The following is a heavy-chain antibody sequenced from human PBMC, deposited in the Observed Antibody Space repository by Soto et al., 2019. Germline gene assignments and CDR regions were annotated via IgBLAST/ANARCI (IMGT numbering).Heavy chain of an antibody. CDR3: AHNDYYDSSGYYYPGY. Sequence: QITLKESGPTLVKPTQTLTLTCTFSGFSLSTSGVGVGWIRQPPGKALEWLALIYWDDDKRYSPSLKSRLTITXXTXKXXVVLTMTNMDPVDTATYYCAHNDYYDSSGYYYPGYWGQGTLVTVSS. CDR1: GFSLSTSGVG. D-gene: IGHD3-22*01. J-gene: IGHJ4*02. CDR2: IYWDDDK. V-gene: IGHV2-5*02.